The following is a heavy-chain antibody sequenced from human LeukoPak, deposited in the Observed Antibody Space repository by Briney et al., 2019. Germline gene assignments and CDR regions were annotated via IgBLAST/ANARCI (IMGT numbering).Heavy chain of an antibody. V-gene: IGHV3-23*01. CDR3: AKGLRFLELQGPRDY. D-gene: IGHD3-3*01. CDR2: ISGSGGST. J-gene: IGHJ4*02. CDR1: GFTFSSYA. Sequence: PGGSLRLSCAASGFTFSSYAMSWVRQAPGKGLEWVSAISGSGGSTYYADSVKGRFTISRDNSKNTLYLQMNSLRAEDTAVYYCAKGLRFLELQGPRDYWGQGTLVTVSS.